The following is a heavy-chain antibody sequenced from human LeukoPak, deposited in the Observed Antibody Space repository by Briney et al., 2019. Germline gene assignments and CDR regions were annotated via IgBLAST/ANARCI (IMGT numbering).Heavy chain of an antibody. CDR1: GGSISRYY. J-gene: IGHJ4*02. CDR2: IYYSGST. CDR3: ARISITMVRGVIHHYYFDY. Sequence: SETLSLTCTVSGGSISRYYWSWIRQPPGKGLEWIGYIYYSGSTNYNPSLKSRVTISVDTSKNQFSLKLSSVTAADTAVYYCARISITMVRGVIHHYYFDYWGQGTLVTVSS. V-gene: IGHV4-59*01. D-gene: IGHD3-10*01.